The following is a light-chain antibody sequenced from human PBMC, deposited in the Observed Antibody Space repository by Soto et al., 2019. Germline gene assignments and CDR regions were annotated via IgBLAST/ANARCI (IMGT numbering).Light chain of an antibody. CDR3: CSYAGSQV. Sequence: QSVLTQPASVSGSPGQSITISCTGTSSDVGSYNLGSWYQQHPGKAPKLMIYEGSKRPSGVSNRFSGSKSGNTASLTISGLQAEDEADYYCCSYAGSQVFGGGTKLTVL. CDR1: SSDVGSYNL. J-gene: IGLJ2*01. CDR2: EGS. V-gene: IGLV2-23*01.